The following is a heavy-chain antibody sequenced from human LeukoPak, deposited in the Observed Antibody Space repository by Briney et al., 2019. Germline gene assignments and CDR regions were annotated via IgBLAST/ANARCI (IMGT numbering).Heavy chain of an antibody. CDR2: IYYSGST. CDR3: ARSFVVPAAIFDY. CDR1: GGSISSGDYY. V-gene: IGHV4-30-4*08. J-gene: IGHJ4*02. Sequence: PSETLSLTCTVSGGSISSGDYYWSWIRQPPGKSLEWIGYIYYSGSTYYNPSLKSRVTTSVDTSKNQFSLKLSSVTAADTAVYYCARSFVVPAAIFDYWGQGTLVTVSS. D-gene: IGHD2-2*01.